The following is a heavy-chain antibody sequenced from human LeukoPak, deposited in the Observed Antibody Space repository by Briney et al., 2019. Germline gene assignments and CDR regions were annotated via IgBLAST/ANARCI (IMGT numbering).Heavy chain of an antibody. Sequence: ASVKVSCKASGYTFTSYGIRWVRQAPGQGLEWMGWISAYNGNTNYAQKLQGRVTMTTDTSTSTAYMELRSLRSDDTAVYYCARDPYIVVMVAAIRYYYYGMDVWGQGTTVTVSS. D-gene: IGHD2-15*01. CDR2: ISAYNGNT. CDR1: GYTFTSYG. J-gene: IGHJ6*02. CDR3: ARDPYIVVMVAAIRYYYYGMDV. V-gene: IGHV1-18*01.